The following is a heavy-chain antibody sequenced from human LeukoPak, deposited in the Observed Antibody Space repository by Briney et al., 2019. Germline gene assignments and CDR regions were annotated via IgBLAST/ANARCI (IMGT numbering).Heavy chain of an antibody. J-gene: IGHJ4*02. D-gene: IGHD3-10*01. V-gene: IGHV1-2*02. CDR2: IYPYTGAT. CDR1: GYTFSGTGWY. Sequence: DSVKVSCKASGYTFSGTGWYLYWLRQAPGQGLECMGWIYPYTGATHYAQKFQGRVAMTRDTSISTAYMELSRLRPDDTAVYYCARDGPAQMVDFDYWGQGTLVIVSS. CDR3: ARDGPAQMVDFDY.